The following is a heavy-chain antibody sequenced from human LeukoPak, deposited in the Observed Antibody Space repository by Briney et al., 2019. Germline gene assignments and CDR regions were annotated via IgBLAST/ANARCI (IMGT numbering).Heavy chain of an antibody. CDR2: ISDYNGST. D-gene: IGHD6-13*01. CDR3: GAAGPLGY. J-gene: IGHJ4*02. V-gene: IGHV1-18*01. Sequence: VASVKVSCKASGYTFTSSVISCVRQAPRQGREWRRWISDYNGSTNYAQKLQGRVTMTTDTSASTAYMELRRLRSDDTAVYYCGAAGPLGYWGQGTLVAVS. CDR1: GYTFTSSV.